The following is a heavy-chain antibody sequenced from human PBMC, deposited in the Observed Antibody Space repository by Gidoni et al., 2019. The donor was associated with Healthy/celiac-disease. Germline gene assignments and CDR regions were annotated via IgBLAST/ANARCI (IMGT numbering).Heavy chain of an antibody. CDR3: AKDVGDNWFDP. D-gene: IGHD4-17*01. CDR1: GFTFDDYA. J-gene: IGHJ5*02. V-gene: IGHV3-9*01. Sequence: EVQLVESGGGLVQPGRSLRLSCSASGFTFDDYAMHWVRQAPGKGLEWVSGISWNSGSIGYADSVKGRFTISRDNAKNSLYLQMNSLRAEDTALYYCAKDVGDNWFDPWGQGTLVTVSS. CDR2: ISWNSGSI.